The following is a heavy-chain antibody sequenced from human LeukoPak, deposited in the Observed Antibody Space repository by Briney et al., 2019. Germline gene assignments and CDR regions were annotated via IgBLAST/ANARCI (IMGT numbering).Heavy chain of an antibody. CDR2: INWNGGST. CDR1: GFTFDDYG. D-gene: IGHD5-12*01. V-gene: IGHV3-20*04. J-gene: IGHJ4*02. CDR3: ARGGWLRLKTLVDY. Sequence: GGSLRLSCAASGFTFDDYGMSWVRQAPGKGLEWGSGINWNGGSTGYADSVKGRFTISRDNAKNSLYLQMNSLRAEDTALHYCARGGWLRLKTLVDYWGQGTLVTVSS.